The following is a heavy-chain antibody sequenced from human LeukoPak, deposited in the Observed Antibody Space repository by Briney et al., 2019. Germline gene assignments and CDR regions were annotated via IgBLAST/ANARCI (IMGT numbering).Heavy chain of an antibody. J-gene: IGHJ4*02. D-gene: IGHD4-23*01. CDR2: IASDGSST. Sequence: GGSLRLSCAASGFIFEFYAMSWVRQAPGKGLVWVSRIASDGSSTTYADSVKGRFSISRDNAKNTLYLQMNSLRVEDTAVYYCARGRPHGNDYWGQGTLVTVSS. CDR1: GFIFEFYA. V-gene: IGHV3-74*01. CDR3: ARGRPHGNDY.